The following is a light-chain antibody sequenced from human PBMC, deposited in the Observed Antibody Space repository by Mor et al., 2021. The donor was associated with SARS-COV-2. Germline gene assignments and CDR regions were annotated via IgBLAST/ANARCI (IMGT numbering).Light chain of an antibody. CDR3: ATWDTILRGNI. V-gene: IGLV1-51*01. J-gene: IGLJ2*01. Sequence: RPSGISDRISASKSGTSATLAISGLQTGDEAEYYCATWDTILRGNIFGEGTRLTVL.